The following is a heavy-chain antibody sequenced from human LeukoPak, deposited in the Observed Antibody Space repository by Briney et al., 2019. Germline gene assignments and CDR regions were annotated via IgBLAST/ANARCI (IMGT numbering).Heavy chain of an antibody. CDR2: IYSGGST. CDR1: GFTVSSNH. V-gene: IGHV3-53*01. Sequence: GGSLRLSCAASGFTVSSNHMSWVRQAPGKGLEWVSVIYSGGSTYYADSVKGRFTISRDNSKNTLYLQMNSLRAEDTAVYYCAKDRSGWYSYFDYWGQGTLVTVSS. J-gene: IGHJ4*02. D-gene: IGHD6-19*01. CDR3: AKDRSGWYSYFDY.